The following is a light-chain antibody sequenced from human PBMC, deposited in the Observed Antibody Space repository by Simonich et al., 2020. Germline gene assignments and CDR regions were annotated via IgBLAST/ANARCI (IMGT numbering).Light chain of an antibody. CDR2: EGS. CDR3: CSYAGSSTVV. J-gene: IGLJ2*01. Sequence: QSALTQPASVSGSPGQSITIPCTGTSSDVGSYNLVSWYQQHPGKAPKIMIYEGSKRPSGVSNRFSGSKSGNTASLTISGLQAEDEADYYCCSYAGSSTVVFGGGTKLTVL. V-gene: IGLV2-23*01. CDR1: SSDVGSYNL.